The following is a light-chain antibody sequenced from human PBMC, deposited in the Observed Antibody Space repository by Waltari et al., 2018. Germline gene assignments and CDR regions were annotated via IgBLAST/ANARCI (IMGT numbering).Light chain of an antibody. J-gene: IGLJ1*01. CDR3: QAWDSSTGV. Sequence: SYELTQPPSVSVSPGQTASITCSGENLGTQYTFWYQQKSGQSPVLVMSLDSKRPSGIPERFSGSNSGNTATLTIRGTQAIDEADYYCQAWDSSTGVFGPGTKVTVL. V-gene: IGLV3-1*01. CDR1: NLGTQY. CDR2: LDS.